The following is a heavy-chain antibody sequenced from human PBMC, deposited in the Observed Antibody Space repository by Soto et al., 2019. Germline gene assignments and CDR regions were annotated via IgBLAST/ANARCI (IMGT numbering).Heavy chain of an antibody. Sequence: GSLRLSCAASEFTVSSSYMTWVRQAPGKGLEWVSVIYSGGSTYYADSVRGRFTISRDNSKNTLYLQMNSLRAEDTAVYYCARAPPYCSSTSCPGTFDIWGKGTMVTVSS. CDR2: IYSGGST. J-gene: IGHJ3*02. V-gene: IGHV3-53*01. CDR3: ARAPPYCSSTSCPGTFDI. CDR1: EFTVSSSY. D-gene: IGHD2-2*01.